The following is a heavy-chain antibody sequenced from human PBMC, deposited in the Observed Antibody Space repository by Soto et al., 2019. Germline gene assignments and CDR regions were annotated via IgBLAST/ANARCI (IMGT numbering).Heavy chain of an antibody. V-gene: IGHV4-38-2*01. CDR2: IYHTGRS. D-gene: IGHD6-19*01. CDR1: GYSISNGYS. J-gene: IGHJ4*02. Sequence: SETLSLTCAVSGYSISNGYSWGWIRQPPGKGLEWIATIYHTGRSYYNPSLKSRFTISVNASNNQFSLKLTSVTAADTALYYCARTGFGPGWCFDYWGQGALVTVSS. CDR3: ARTGFGPGWCFDY.